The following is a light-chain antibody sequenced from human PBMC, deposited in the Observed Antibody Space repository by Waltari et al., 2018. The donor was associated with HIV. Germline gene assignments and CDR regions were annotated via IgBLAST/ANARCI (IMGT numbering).Light chain of an antibody. CDR1: SSTIGTNV. CDR3: GTWDNNLSAFWV. J-gene: IGLJ3*02. V-gene: IGLV1-51*01. CDR2: DTN. Sequence: QSVLTQPPSVSAAPGQKVTISCSGSSSTIGTNVVPCYQQLPATAPKLLIYDTNKRPSGIPDRFSASKSGTSATLAITGLQTGDEAVYYCGTWDNNLSAFWVFGGGTKVTVL.